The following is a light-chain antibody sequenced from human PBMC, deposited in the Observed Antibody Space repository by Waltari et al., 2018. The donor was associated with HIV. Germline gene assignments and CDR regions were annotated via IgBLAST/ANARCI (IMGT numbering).Light chain of an antibody. V-gene: IGLV2-18*02. J-gene: IGLJ3*02. CDR1: SCDLGASNR. Sequence: QSALTQPPPVSGPRVPSVTIACTGTSCDLGASNRVPWYQQSPGTAPKLRIYEVTHRPSGVPVRFSGSKSGNTASLTISGLQADDEADYYCSSYTTSSTWVFGGGTKLTVL. CDR3: SSYTTSSTWV. CDR2: EVT.